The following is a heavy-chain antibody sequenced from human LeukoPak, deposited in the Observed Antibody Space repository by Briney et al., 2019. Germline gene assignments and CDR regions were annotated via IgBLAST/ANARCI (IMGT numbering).Heavy chain of an antibody. V-gene: IGHV3-7*01. CDR2: ITQDGSEE. CDR3: ARGSSAGASLRHDY. Sequence: GGSLRLSCAASGFTFSSYWMSWVRQAPGKGLEWVANITQDGSEENFVDSVKGRFTISRDNAKKSLYLQMNSLRAEDTAVYYCARGSSAGASLRHDYWGQGTLVAVSS. J-gene: IGHJ4*02. D-gene: IGHD1-26*01. CDR1: GFTFSSYW.